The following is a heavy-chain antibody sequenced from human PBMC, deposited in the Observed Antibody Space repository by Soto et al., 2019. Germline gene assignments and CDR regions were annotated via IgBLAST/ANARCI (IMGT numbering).Heavy chain of an antibody. Sequence: SETLSLTCTVSGGSISSYYWSWIRQPPGKGLEWIGYIYYSGSTNYNPSLKSRVTISVDTSKNQFSLKLSSVTAADTAVYYCASGYYYDSSGYYYYYGMDVWGQGTTVTVSS. D-gene: IGHD3-22*01. CDR2: IYYSGST. J-gene: IGHJ6*02. V-gene: IGHV4-59*01. CDR3: ASGYYYDSSGYYYYYGMDV. CDR1: GGSISSYY.